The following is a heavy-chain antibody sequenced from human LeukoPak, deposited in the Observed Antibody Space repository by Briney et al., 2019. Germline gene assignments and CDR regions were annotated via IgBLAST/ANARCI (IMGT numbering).Heavy chain of an antibody. D-gene: IGHD3-22*01. CDR1: GFTFSSYS. Sequence: GGSLRLSCAASGFTFSSYSMNWVRQAPGKGLEWVSYISSSSSTIYYADSVKGRFTISRDNAKNSLYLQMNSLRAEDTAVYYCARKSRYYDSSGYIGYWGQGTLVTVSS. CDR3: ARKSRYYDSSGYIGY. V-gene: IGHV3-48*04. CDR2: ISSSSSTI. J-gene: IGHJ4*02.